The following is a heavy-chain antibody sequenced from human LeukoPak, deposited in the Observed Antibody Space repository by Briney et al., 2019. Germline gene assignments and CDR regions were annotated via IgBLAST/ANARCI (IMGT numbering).Heavy chain of an antibody. J-gene: IGHJ6*02. V-gene: IGHV3-9*01. CDR1: GFTFDDYA. Sequence: GGSLRLSCAASGFTFDDYAMHWVRQAPGKGLEWVSGISWNSGSIGYADSVKGRFTISRDNAKNSLYLQMNSLRAEDTALYYCAKDLGPYYYYGMDVWGQGTTVTVSS. CDR2: ISWNSGSI. CDR3: AKDLGPYYYYGMDV.